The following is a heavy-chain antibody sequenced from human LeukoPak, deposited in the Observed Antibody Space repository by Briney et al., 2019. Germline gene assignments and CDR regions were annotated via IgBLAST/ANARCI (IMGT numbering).Heavy chain of an antibody. CDR3: ATQTITLVVVISPFDY. V-gene: IGHV3-30*02. Sequence: PGGSPRLSCAASGFTFNTYPMHWVRQAPGKRLEWVALIQDDGAKTNYADSVRGRFTISRDNSRSTVYLQINSLKPDDTAVYYCATQTITLVVVISPFDYWGQGALVTVSS. J-gene: IGHJ4*02. D-gene: IGHD3-22*01. CDR2: IQDDGAKT. CDR1: GFTFNTYP.